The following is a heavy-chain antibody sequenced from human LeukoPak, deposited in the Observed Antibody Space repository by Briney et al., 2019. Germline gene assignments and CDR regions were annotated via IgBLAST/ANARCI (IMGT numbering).Heavy chain of an antibody. J-gene: IGHJ4*02. Sequence: SETLSLTCTVSGGSISSSSYYWGWIRQPPGKGLEWIGSIYYSGSTYYNPSLKSRVTISVDTSKNQFSLKLRSVTAADTAVYYCARVFNDFWSGYYTPPAYYFDYWGQGTLVTVSS. V-gene: IGHV4-39*07. CDR2: IYYSGST. D-gene: IGHD3-3*01. CDR3: ARVFNDFWSGYYTPPAYYFDY. CDR1: GGSISSSSYY.